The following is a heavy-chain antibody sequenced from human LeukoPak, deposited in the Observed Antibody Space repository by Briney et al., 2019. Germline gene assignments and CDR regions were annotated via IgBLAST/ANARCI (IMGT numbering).Heavy chain of an antibody. CDR1: GFSLSTSAVG. D-gene: IGHD6-13*01. CDR2: IYRDDDK. Sequence: SGPTLVKPTQTLTLTCTFSGFSLSTSAVGVGWIRQPPGKALEWLALIYRDDDKRYSPSLKSRLTITKDTSKNQVVLTMTNMDPVDTATYYCAHSLPIVATGTYPFDYWGQGTLVTVSS. CDR3: AHSLPIVATGTYPFDY. J-gene: IGHJ4*02. V-gene: IGHV2-5*02.